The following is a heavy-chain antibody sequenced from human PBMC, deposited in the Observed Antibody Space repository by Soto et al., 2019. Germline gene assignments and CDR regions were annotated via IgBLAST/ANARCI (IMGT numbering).Heavy chain of an antibody. J-gene: IGHJ6*02. V-gene: IGHV3-23*01. CDR1: GFTLSSYA. D-gene: IGHD3-16*02. CDR2: ISGSGGST. CDR3: AKPYRPIYYYYGMDV. Sequence: EVQLLESGGGVVQPGGSLILSCSASGFTLSSYAMSWVRQAPGKGLKWVSAISGSGGSTYYAHSVKGRFTMSRDNSKNTLYLLMHSLRGEDTTVYYCAKPYRPIYYYYGMDVWGQGTTVTVSS.